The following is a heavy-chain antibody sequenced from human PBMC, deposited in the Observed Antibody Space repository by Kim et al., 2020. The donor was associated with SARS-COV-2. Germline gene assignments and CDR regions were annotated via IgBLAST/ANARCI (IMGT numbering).Heavy chain of an antibody. V-gene: IGHV4-30-2*04. D-gene: IGHD4-17*01. J-gene: IGHJ4*02. Sequence: SPALKNRVTISMDTSKNQFSLKLSSVTAADMAVYYCARTHDYGVFSAFDYWGQGTLVTVSS. CDR3: ARTHDYGVFSAFDY.